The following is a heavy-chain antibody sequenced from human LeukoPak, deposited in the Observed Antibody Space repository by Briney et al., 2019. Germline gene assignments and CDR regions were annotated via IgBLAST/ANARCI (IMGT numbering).Heavy chain of an antibody. CDR2: IYYSGST. V-gene: IGHV4-59*01. Sequence: SETLSLTCTVSGGSISSYYWSWIRQPPGKGLERIGYIYYSGSTNYNPSLKSRVTISVDTSKNQFSLKLSSVTAADTAVYYCAREDGSGSPYDYWGQGTLVTVSS. J-gene: IGHJ4*02. CDR1: GGSISSYY. D-gene: IGHD3-10*01. CDR3: AREDGSGSPYDY.